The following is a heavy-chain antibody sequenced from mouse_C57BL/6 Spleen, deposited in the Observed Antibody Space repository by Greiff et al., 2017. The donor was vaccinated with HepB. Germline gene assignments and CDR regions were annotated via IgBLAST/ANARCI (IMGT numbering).Heavy chain of an antibody. CDR1: GYTFTSYD. CDR3: ARYDDGYLAWFAY. V-gene: IGHV1-85*01. J-gene: IGHJ3*01. D-gene: IGHD2-3*01. Sequence: QVQLKESGPELVKPGASVKLSCKASGYTFTSYDINWVKQRPGQGLEWIGWIYPRDGSTKYNEKLKGKATLTVDTSSSTAYMELHILTSEDSAVYFCARYDDGYLAWFAYWGQGTLVTVSA. CDR2: IYPRDGST.